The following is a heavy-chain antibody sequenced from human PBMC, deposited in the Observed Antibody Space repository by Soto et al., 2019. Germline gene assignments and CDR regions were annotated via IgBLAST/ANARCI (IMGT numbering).Heavy chain of an antibody. Sequence: ASVKVSCKASGYTFTSYAMHWVRQAPGQRLEWMGWINAGNGNTKYSQKFQGRVTITRDTSASTAYMELSSLRSEDTAVYYCARSGAPAYSYYYGMDVWGPGTTATVSS. CDR2: INAGNGNT. D-gene: IGHD1-26*01. CDR3: ARSGAPAYSYYYGMDV. CDR1: GYTFTSYA. J-gene: IGHJ6*02. V-gene: IGHV1-3*01.